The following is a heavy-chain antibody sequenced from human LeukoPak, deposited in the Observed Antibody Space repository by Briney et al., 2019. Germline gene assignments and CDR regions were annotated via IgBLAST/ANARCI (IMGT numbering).Heavy chain of an antibody. J-gene: IGHJ4*02. CDR2: IYYSGNT. CDR1: GGSIISYY. Sequence: SETLSLTCTVSGGSIISYYWSWIRQPPGKGLEWIGYIYYSGNTNYNPSLKSRVTISLDTSRNQFSLKLSSVTAADTAMYYCARMQGGSHCDYIDYWGQGTLVTVSS. CDR3: ARMQGGSHCDYIDY. D-gene: IGHD4-17*01. V-gene: IGHV4-59*01.